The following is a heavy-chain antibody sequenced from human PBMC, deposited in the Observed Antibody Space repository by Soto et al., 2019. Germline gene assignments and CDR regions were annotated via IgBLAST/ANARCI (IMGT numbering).Heavy chain of an antibody. D-gene: IGHD3-10*01. CDR3: AVYTDYGSGSYYKSYYYYCMDV. CDR2: INPSGGST. V-gene: IGHV1-46*01. J-gene: IGHJ6*03. Sequence: ASVKVSCKASGYTFTSYYMHWVRQAPGQGHEWMGIINPSGGSTSYAQRFQGRVTMTRDTSTSTVYMELSSLRSEDTAVYYCAVYTDYGSGSYYKSYYYYCMDVWGIGTTVTVSS. CDR1: GYTFTSYY.